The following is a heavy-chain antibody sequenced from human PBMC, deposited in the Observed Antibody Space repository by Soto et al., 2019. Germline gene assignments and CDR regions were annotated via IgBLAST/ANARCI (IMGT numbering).Heavy chain of an antibody. J-gene: IGHJ4*02. CDR2: IYYSGST. V-gene: IGHV4-59*01. D-gene: IGHD5-18*01. CDR3: ARGGRYSYGACFDY. CDR1: GGSISSYY. Sequence: SETLSLTCTVSGGSISSYYWSWIRQPPGKGLEWIGYIYYSGSTNYNPSLKSRVTISVDTSKNQFSLKLSSVTAADTAVYYCARGGRYSYGACFDYWGQGTLVTVSS.